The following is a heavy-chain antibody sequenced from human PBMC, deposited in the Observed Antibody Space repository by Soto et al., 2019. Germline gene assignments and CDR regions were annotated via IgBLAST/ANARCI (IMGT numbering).Heavy chain of an antibody. CDR3: ARVDYRDNYYGMDV. Sequence: PSETLSLTCTVSGGSISSGGYYWSWIRQHPGKGLEWIGYIYYSGSTYYNPSLKSRVTISVGTSKNQFSLKLSSVTAADTAVYYCARVDYRDNYYGMDVWGQGTTVTVSS. D-gene: IGHD4-4*01. CDR2: IYYSGST. V-gene: IGHV4-31*03. J-gene: IGHJ6*02. CDR1: GGSISSGGYY.